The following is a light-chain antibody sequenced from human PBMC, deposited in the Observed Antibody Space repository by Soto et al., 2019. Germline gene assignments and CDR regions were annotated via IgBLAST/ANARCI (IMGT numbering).Light chain of an antibody. CDR2: GSN. CDR3: QAYDRSLGGFVV. Sequence: QSVLTQPPSVSGAPGQRVTISCTGSSSNIGAGYDVHWYHQLPGTAPKLLISGSNNRPSGVPDRFSGSTSGTSASLDITGLQAEDEGDYYCQAYDRSLGGFVVFGGGTKLTVL. V-gene: IGLV1-40*01. J-gene: IGLJ2*01. CDR1: SSNIGAGYD.